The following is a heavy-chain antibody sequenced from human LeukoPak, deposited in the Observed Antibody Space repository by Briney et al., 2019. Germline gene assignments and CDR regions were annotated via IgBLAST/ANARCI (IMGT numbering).Heavy chain of an antibody. V-gene: IGHV1-18*01. D-gene: IGHD3-3*01. J-gene: IGHJ6*03. CDR2: ISAYNGNT. CDR1: GYTFSSYG. CDR3: ARDRSHYDFWSGYSYNYYYYYMDV. Sequence: ASVKVSCKASGYTFSSYGISWVRQAPGQGLEWMGWISAYNGNTNYAQKLQGRVTMTTDTSTSTAYMELRSLRSDDTAVYYCARDRSHYDFWSGYSYNYYYYYMDVWGKGTTVTVSS.